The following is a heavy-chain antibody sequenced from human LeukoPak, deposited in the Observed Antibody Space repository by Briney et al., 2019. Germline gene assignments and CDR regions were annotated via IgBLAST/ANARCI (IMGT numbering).Heavy chain of an antibody. CDR1: GDSITSGIHY. Sequence: SETLSLTCTVSGDSITSGIHYWSWFRQPAGKGLEWIGYIYDSGSTNYNPSLKSRVTISIDTSKNQFSLKLSSVTAADTAVYYCAREEYCGGDCYSGFDYWGQGTLVTVSS. CDR2: IYDSGST. CDR3: AREEYCGGDCYSGFDY. V-gene: IGHV4-61*10. J-gene: IGHJ4*02. D-gene: IGHD2-21*02.